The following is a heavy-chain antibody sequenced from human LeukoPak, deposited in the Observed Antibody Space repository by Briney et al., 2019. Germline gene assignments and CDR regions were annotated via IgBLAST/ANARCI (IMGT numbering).Heavy chain of an antibody. CDR3: ARDSIAARPGFDY. Sequence: ASVKVSCKASGYTFTGYYMHWVRQAPGQGLEWMGWINPNSGGTNYAQKFQGGVTMTRDTSISTAYMELSRLRSDDTAVYYCARDSIAARPGFDYWGQGTLVTVSS. CDR1: GYTFTGYY. D-gene: IGHD6-6*01. CDR2: INPNSGGT. J-gene: IGHJ4*02. V-gene: IGHV1-2*02.